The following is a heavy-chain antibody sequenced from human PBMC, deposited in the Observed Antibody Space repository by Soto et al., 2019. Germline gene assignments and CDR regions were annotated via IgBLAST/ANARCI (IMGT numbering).Heavy chain of an antibody. CDR1: GYTFASYW. V-gene: IGHV5-51*01. Sequence: GESLNISCKASGYTFASYWIGWVRQMPGKGLEWMGIIYPADSDTRYNPSFQGQVTISADKSITTAYLQWSSLKASDTAMYYCARGTTPLFDQWGQGNLVTVYS. CDR3: ARGTTPLFDQ. CDR2: IYPADSDT. J-gene: IGHJ4*02. D-gene: IGHD2-15*01.